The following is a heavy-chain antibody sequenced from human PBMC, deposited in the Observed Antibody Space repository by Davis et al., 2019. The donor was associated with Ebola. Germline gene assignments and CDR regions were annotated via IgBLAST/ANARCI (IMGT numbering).Heavy chain of an antibody. Sequence: GGSLRLSCVASGFKLSAQWMSWVRQAPGKGLEWLGNIKEDGSEKFYVDSLKVRFTISRDNAKNSVYLQMNSLRVEDTAVYFCSRGDYWGQGTLVTVSS. J-gene: IGHJ4*02. V-gene: IGHV3-7*04. CDR2: IKEDGSEK. CDR1: GFKLSAQW. CDR3: SRGDY.